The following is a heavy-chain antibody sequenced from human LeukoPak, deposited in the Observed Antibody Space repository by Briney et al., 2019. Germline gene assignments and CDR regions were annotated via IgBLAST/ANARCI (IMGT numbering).Heavy chain of an antibody. J-gene: IGHJ6*03. CDR2: IYSGGST. CDR3: ARDLFRLLRGSRGYYYMDV. Sequence: GGSLRLSCAASGFTVSSNYMSWVRQAPGKGLEWVSVIYSGGSTYYADSVKGRFTISRDNSKNTLYLQMNSLRAEDTALYYCARDLFRLLRGSRGYYYMDVWGKGTTVTISS. CDR1: GFTVSSNY. D-gene: IGHD3-10*01. V-gene: IGHV3-66*01.